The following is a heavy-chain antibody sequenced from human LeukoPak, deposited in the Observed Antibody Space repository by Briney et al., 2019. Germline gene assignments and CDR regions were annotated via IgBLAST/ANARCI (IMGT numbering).Heavy chain of an antibody. CDR1: GGSFSGYY. D-gene: IGHD3-10*01. V-gene: IGHV4-34*01. CDR2: INHSGST. Sequence: PSETLSLTCAVYGGSFSGYYWSWIRQPPGKGLERIGEINHSGSTNYNPSLKSRVTISVDTSKNQFSLKLSSVTAADTAVYYCARGPRLTNYYGSGSYYGCGMDVWGKGTTVTVSS. J-gene: IGHJ6*04. CDR3: ARGPRLTNYYGSGSYYGCGMDV.